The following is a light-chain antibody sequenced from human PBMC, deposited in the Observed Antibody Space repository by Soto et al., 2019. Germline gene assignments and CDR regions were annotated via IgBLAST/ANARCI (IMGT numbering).Light chain of an antibody. V-gene: IGLV2-14*01. CDR1: STDIGNYNY. J-gene: IGLJ1*01. CDR2: EVS. Sequence: LTQPASMSGSPGQSINISCTGTSTDIGNYNYVSWYQQHPGKAPKLMISEVSNRHSGVSNRFSGSKSGNTASLTISGLQPEDEADYYCRSYTSTSSYVFGGGTKVTVL. CDR3: RSYTSTSSYV.